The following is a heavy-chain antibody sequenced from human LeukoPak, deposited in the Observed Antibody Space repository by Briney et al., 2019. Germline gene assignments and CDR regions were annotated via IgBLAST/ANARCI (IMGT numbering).Heavy chain of an antibody. CDR1: GNTLTSYN. CDR2: ISPVST. Sequence: ASVKVSCKASGNTLTSYNMHWVRQAPGQALEWMGIISPVSTYYPPQFQGRVTMTRDTSTSTVYMDLTGLRSEDTAVYYCAREPPASCRFDFWGQGSLVTVSS. V-gene: IGHV1-46*01. J-gene: IGHJ4*02. CDR3: AREPPASCRFDF.